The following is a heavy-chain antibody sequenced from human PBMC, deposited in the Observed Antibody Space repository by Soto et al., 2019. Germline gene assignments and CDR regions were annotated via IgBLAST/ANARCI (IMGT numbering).Heavy chain of an antibody. D-gene: IGHD5-12*01. Sequence: QLQLQESGPGLVKPSETLSLTCTVSVGSISSSSYYWGWIRQPPVKGLAWIGRIYYSGSTYYNPSLKSRVTISVDTSKNQFSLTLSSVTAADTAVDYCARHFYRGYAFSDYWGQGTLVTVS. V-gene: IGHV4-39*01. J-gene: IGHJ4*02. CDR2: IYYSGST. CDR1: VGSISSSSYY. CDR3: ARHFYRGYAFSDY.